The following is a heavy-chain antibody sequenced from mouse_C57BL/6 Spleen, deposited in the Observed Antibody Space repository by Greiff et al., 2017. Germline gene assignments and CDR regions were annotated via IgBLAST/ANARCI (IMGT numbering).Heavy chain of an antibody. J-gene: IGHJ3*01. CDR1: GYTFTSYW. V-gene: IGHV1-64*01. D-gene: IGHD1-1*01. CDR3: AKYYYGSGSGFAY. CDR2: IHPNSGST. Sequence: VQLQQSGAELVKPGASVKLSCKASGYTFTSYWMHWVKQRPGQGLEWIGMIHPNSGSTNYNEKFKSKATLTVDKSSSTAYLQPSSLTSEDAAVYDCAKYYYGSGSGFAYWGQGTLVTVSA.